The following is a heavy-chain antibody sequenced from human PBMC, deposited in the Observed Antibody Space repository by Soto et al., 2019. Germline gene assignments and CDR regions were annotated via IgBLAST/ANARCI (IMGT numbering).Heavy chain of an antibody. J-gene: IGHJ4*02. CDR2: ISSSSSTI. V-gene: IGHV3-48*02. CDR1: GFTFSSYS. Sequence: EVQLVESGGGLVQPGGSLRLSCAASGFTFSSYSMNWVRQAPGKGLAWVSYISSSSSTIYYADSVKGRFTISRDNAKNSLYLQMNSLRDEDTAVYYCARGGNVNWNPRRDFDYWGQGTLVTVSS. CDR3: ARGGNVNWNPRRDFDY. D-gene: IGHD1-1*01.